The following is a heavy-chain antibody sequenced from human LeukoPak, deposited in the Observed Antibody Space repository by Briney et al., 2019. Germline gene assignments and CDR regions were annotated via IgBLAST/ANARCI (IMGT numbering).Heavy chain of an antibody. D-gene: IGHD6-19*01. CDR1: GFTFSSYG. CDR3: ARAGSGWTFDY. CDR2: ISYDGSNK. Sequence: GGSLRLSCAASGFTFSSYGMHWVRQAPGKGLEWVAVISYDGSNKNYADSVKGRFTISRDISKNTLYLQMNSLRAEDTAVYYCARAGSGWTFDYWGQGTLVTVSS. J-gene: IGHJ4*02. V-gene: IGHV3-30*03.